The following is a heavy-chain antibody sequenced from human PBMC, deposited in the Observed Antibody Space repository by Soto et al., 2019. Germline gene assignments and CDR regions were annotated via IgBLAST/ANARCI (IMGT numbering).Heavy chain of an antibody. Sequence: GGSLRLSCAASGFTFSSYGMHWVRQAPGKGLEWVAVIWYDGSNKYYADSVKGRFTISRDNSKNTLYLQMNSLRAEDTAVYYCARDVISSSPSSSQYYYYGMDVWGQGTTVTVSS. CDR3: ARDVISSSPSSSQYYYYGMDV. CDR2: IWYDGSNK. J-gene: IGHJ6*02. D-gene: IGHD6-13*01. CDR1: GFTFSSYG. V-gene: IGHV3-33*01.